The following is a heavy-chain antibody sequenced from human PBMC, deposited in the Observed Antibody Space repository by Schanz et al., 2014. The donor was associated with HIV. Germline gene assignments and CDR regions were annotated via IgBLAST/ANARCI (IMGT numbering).Heavy chain of an antibody. J-gene: IGHJ5*02. V-gene: IGHV1-8*01. CDR2: MNPNSGDT. CDR1: RDTFTNSE. D-gene: IGHD2-8*01. CDR3: SRRGVYSFPPDNRFDP. Sequence: QVQLVQSGAEVMEPGASVKISCRASRDTFTNSEINWVRQATGQGLDWMGRMNPNSGDTAYAQRFQGRVTMTRDISISTAYLELSSLTAEDTAVYYCSRRGVYSFPPDNRFDPWGQGTLVTVSS.